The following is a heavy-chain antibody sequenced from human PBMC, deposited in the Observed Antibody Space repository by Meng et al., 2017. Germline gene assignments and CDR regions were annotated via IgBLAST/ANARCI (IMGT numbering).Heavy chain of an antibody. CDR2: IKSNTDGGTA. Sequence: EVNLVETGGNVVKPGGSLRLSCAASGFYFSNAWMSWVRQAPGKGLEWVGRIKSNTDGGTAEYAAPVTGRFTISRDDSKSTLYLQMSGLRIDDTGVYYCTWDDKAVSDYWGQGTLVTVSS. D-gene: IGHD3-9*01. V-gene: IGHV3-15*01. CDR1: GFYFSNAW. J-gene: IGHJ4*02. CDR3: TWDDKAVSDY.